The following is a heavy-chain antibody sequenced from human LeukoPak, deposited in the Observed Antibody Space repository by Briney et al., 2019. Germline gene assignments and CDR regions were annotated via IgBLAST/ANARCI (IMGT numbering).Heavy chain of an antibody. CDR1: GFTFSSYS. D-gene: IGHD3-10*01. CDR3: APGGYGSGSYYFQH. Sequence: GGSLRLSCAASGFTFSSYSMNWVPQAPGMGLKWLSSISSSSSYIYYADSVNGRFTISRDNAKNSLYLQMNSLRAEDTAVYYCAPGGYGSGSYYFQHWGQGTLVTVSS. V-gene: IGHV3-21*01. J-gene: IGHJ1*01. CDR2: ISSSSSYI.